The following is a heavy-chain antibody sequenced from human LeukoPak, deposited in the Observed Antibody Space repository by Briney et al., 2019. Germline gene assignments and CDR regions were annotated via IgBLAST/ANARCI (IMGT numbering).Heavy chain of an antibody. D-gene: IGHD3-10*01. CDR1: GFXFSDHY. CDR2: SRNRAHSYTT. Sequence: PGGSLRLSCSVSGFXFSDHYMHWVRQAPGKGLDWVGRSRNRAHSYTTEYAASVKGRFTVSRADSENLLFLQMNSLKTDDTAVYYCVALIRGLGYWGQGTLVTVSS. V-gene: IGHV3-72*01. J-gene: IGHJ4*02. CDR3: VALIRGLGY.